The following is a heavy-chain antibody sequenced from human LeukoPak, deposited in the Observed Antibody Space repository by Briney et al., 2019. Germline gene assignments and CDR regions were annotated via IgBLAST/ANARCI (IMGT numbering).Heavy chain of an antibody. Sequence: SETLSLTCTVSGGSISSYYWSWIRQPPGKGLEWIGYIYHSGTTSYNPSLKSRVTISVDTSKNQFSLKLSSVTAADTAVYYCARDYSGSYHFFDYWGQGTLVTVSS. CDR2: IYHSGTT. V-gene: IGHV4-59*12. CDR1: GGSISSYY. J-gene: IGHJ4*02. CDR3: ARDYSGSYHFFDY. D-gene: IGHD1-26*01.